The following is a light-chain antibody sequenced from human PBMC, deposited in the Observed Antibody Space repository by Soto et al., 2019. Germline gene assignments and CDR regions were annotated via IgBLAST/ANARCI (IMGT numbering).Light chain of an antibody. Sequence: QSALTQPASVSGSPGQSITISCAGSSSDIGPYNYVTWYQQHPGKAPRLIIYDVNNRPSGVSNRFSGSKSGNTASLTISGLQAEDEADYYCSSYTSRTTLLIFGGGTKLTVL. CDR2: DVN. CDR3: SSYTSRTTLLI. J-gene: IGLJ2*01. CDR1: SSDIGPYNY. V-gene: IGLV2-14*03.